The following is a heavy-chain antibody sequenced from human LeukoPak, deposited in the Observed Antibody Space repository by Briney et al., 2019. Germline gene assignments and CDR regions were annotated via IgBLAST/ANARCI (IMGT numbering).Heavy chain of an antibody. D-gene: IGHD3-22*01. Sequence: PGGSLRLSCAASGFTFSSYAVHWVRQAPGKGLEWVAVISYDGSNKYYADSVKGRFTISRDNSKNTLYLKMTSRKAEDPAVFYWSKDDSVDSSGAYYFDYWGQGTLVTVSS. CDR2: ISYDGSNK. V-gene: IGHV3-30*04. CDR1: GFTFSSYA. CDR3: SKDDSVDSSGAYYFDY. J-gene: IGHJ4*02.